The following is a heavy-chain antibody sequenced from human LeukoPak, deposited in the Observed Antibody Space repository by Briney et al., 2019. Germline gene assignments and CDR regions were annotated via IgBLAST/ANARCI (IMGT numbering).Heavy chain of an antibody. CDR3: ARGGRVSSSYFGRFDP. V-gene: IGHV3-48*01. J-gene: IGHJ5*02. D-gene: IGHD6-6*01. CDR2: ISSSSSTI. Sequence: PGGFLRLSCAASGFTFSRYSMNWVRQAPGKGLEWVSCISSSSSTIYYADSVKGRFTISIDNAKTSLYLQMNSLRAEDTAVYYCARGGRVSSSYFGRFDPWGQGTLVTVSS. CDR1: GFTFSRYS.